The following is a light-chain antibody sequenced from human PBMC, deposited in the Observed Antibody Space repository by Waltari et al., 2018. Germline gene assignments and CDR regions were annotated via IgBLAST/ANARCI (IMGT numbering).Light chain of an antibody. CDR2: HAS. J-gene: IGKJ1*01. CDR1: ESVASN. Sequence: EIVLTQSLATLSLSPGERATLSCRASESVASNLAWYQQRPGQAPRLLIFHASTRATGIPAKFSGSGSGTEFTLTISSLQSEDFAVYYCQQYNNWPPSTFGQGTKVEIK. V-gene: IGKV3-15*01. CDR3: QQYNNWPPST.